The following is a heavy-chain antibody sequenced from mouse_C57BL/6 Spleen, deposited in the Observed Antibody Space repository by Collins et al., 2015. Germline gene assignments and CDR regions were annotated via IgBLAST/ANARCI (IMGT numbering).Heavy chain of an antibody. CDR2: IYPGDGDT. CDR1: GYAFSSSW. D-gene: IGHD4-1*01. CDR3: ARLPKWDVFDY. V-gene: IGHV1-82*01. J-gene: IGHJ2*01. Sequence: QVQLQQSGPELVKPGASVKISCKASGYAFSSSWMNWVKQRPGKGLEWIGRIYPGDGDTNYNEKFKGKATLTADKSSSTAYMQLSSLTSEDSAVYFCARLPKWDVFDYWGQGTTLTVSS.